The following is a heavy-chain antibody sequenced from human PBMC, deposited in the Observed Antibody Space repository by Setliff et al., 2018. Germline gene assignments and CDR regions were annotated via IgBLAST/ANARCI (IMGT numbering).Heavy chain of an antibody. CDR2: IIPIFGTA. CDR1: GGTFSSYA. J-gene: IGHJ4*02. V-gene: IGHV1-69*13. CDR3: ATGLPYYDSSGYYLFDY. D-gene: IGHD3-22*01. Sequence: SVKVSCKASGGTFSSYAISWVRQAPGQGLEWMGGIIPIFGTANYAQKFRGRVTITADESTSTAYMELSSLRSEDTAVYYCATGLPYYDSSGYYLFDYWGQGTLVIVSS.